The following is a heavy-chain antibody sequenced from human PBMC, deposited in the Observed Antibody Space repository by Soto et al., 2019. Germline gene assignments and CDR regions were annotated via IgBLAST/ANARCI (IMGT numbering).Heavy chain of an antibody. J-gene: IGHJ4*02. V-gene: IGHV3-30*04. CDR2: IPYDGRNK. Sequence: QVQLVESGGGVVQPGRSLRLSCAASGFTFSSYAMHWVRQAPGKGLEWVTVIPYDGRNKYYADSVRGRFTISRDNSKNTLYLQMNSLRAEDTAVYYCAREIERLLGYWGQGTLVTVSS. D-gene: IGHD3-3*01. CDR3: AREIERLLGY. CDR1: GFTFSSYA.